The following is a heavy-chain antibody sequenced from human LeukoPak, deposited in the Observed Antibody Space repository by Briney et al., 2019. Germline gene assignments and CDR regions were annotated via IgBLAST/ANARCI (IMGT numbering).Heavy chain of an antibody. CDR2: MYYDGST. CDR3: ARAGKYYDSSGYLFDY. Sequence: TSSETLSLACTVSGGSIYSTTFYWGWIRQPPGKGLEWIGSMYYDGSTNYNPSLKSRVTISVDTSKNQFSLKLSSVTAADTAVYYCARAGKYYDSSGYLFDYWGQGTLVTVSS. V-gene: IGHV4-39*07. CDR1: GGSIYSTTFY. D-gene: IGHD3-22*01. J-gene: IGHJ4*02.